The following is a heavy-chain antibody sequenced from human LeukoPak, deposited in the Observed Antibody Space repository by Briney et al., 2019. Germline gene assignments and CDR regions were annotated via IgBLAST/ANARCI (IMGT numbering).Heavy chain of an antibody. V-gene: IGHV3-53*01. Sequence: GGSLRLSCAASGFTVSSNHMSWVRQAPGKGLEWVSIIYTGGSTYYADSVKGRFTISRDNSKNTLYLQMGSLRAEDTALYYCAKDLIAVGDGYYFDYWGQGTLVTVSS. J-gene: IGHJ4*02. CDR1: GFTVSSNH. D-gene: IGHD6-19*01. CDR3: AKDLIAVGDGYYFDY. CDR2: IYTGGST.